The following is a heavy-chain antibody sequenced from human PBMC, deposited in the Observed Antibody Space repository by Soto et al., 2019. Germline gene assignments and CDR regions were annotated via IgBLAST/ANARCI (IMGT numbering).Heavy chain of an antibody. J-gene: IGHJ5*02. CDR2: ISYDGSNK. V-gene: IGHV3-30-3*01. D-gene: IGHD2-2*01. CDR3: ARGPSVYCSSTSCSPFDP. CDR1: GFTFSSYA. Sequence: QVQLVESGGGVVQPGRSLRLSCAASGFTFSSYAVHWVRQAPGKGLERVAVISYDGSNKYYTDSVKGRFTISRDTSKSTLYLQMNSLRPEDTAVYYCARGPSVYCSSTSCSPFDPWGQGTLVTVSS.